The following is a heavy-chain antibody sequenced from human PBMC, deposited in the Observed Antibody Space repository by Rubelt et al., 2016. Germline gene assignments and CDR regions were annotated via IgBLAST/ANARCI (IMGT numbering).Heavy chain of an antibody. D-gene: IGHD1-26*01. V-gene: IGHV3-23*01. CDR2: ISGTGGDT. CDR3: AHLVGLTPFDS. Sequence: LEWVSGISGTGGDTYYADSVKGRFTISRDNVKNTLYLQMNSLGAEGTAVYYCAHLVGLTPFDSWGQGTLLTVSS. J-gene: IGHJ4*02.